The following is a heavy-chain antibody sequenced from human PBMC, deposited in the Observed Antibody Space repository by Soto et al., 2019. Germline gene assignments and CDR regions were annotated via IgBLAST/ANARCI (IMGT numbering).Heavy chain of an antibody. CDR3: AKDREKRYTDFWSGYTTQPLNWFDP. CDR2: ISGSGGST. CDR1: GFTFSSYA. D-gene: IGHD3-3*01. V-gene: IGHV3-23*01. J-gene: IGHJ5*02. Sequence: GGSLRLSCAASGFTFSSYAMSWVRQAPGKGLEWVSAISGSGGSTYYADSVKGRFTISRDNSKNTLYLQMNSLRAEDTAVYYCAKDREKRYTDFWSGYTTQPLNWFDPWGQGTLVTVSS.